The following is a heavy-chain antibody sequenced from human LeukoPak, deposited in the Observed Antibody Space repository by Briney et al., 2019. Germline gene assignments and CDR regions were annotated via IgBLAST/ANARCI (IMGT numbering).Heavy chain of an antibody. CDR2: IRSKANIYAT. CDR3: AIRLPNTTNYRLDY. D-gene: IGHD2/OR15-2a*01. J-gene: IGHJ4*02. CDR1: GFPFSGSA. V-gene: IGHV3-73*01. Sequence: GGSLKLSCAASGFPFSGSAVHWVRQASGKGLEWVGRIRSKANIYATKYAASLIGRFFTSRDDSKNTAYLQMSSLQPEDTAIYYCAIRLPNTTNYRLDYWGQGTLVTVSS.